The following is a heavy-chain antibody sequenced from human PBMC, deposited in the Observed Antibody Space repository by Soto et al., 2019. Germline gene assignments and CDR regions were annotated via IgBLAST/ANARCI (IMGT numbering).Heavy chain of an antibody. Sequence: ASVKVSCKASGYTFTGYYMHWVRQAPGQGLEWMGWINPNSGGTNYAQKFQGWVTMTRDTSISTAYMELSRLRSDDTAVYYCARAGPYYDFWSGIYGMDVWGQGTTVTVSS. D-gene: IGHD3-3*01. CDR3: ARAGPYYDFWSGIYGMDV. CDR1: GYTFTGYY. V-gene: IGHV1-2*04. J-gene: IGHJ6*02. CDR2: INPNSGGT.